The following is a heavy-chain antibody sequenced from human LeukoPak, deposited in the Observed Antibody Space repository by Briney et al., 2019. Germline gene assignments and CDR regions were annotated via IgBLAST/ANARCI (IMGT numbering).Heavy chain of an antibody. CDR1: GFTFSSYS. Sequence: GGSLRLSCAASGFTFSSYSMNWVRQAPGKGLEWVSATSSSDAGTYHADSVRGRFTISRDNSKNTLYLQMNSLRAEDTAVYYCANDGAYYDSNTDAFDIWGQGTMVTVSS. V-gene: IGHV3-23*01. J-gene: IGHJ3*02. D-gene: IGHD3-22*01. CDR3: ANDGAYYDSNTDAFDI. CDR2: TSSSDAGT.